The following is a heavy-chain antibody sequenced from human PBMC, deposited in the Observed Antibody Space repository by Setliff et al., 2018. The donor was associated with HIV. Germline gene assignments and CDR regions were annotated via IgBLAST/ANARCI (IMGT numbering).Heavy chain of an antibody. CDR2: IYYDGST. J-gene: IGHJ1*01. CDR1: GGSISNYY. Sequence: KSSETLSLTCTVSGGSISNYYWTWIRQPPGKGLECIGYIYYDGSTNYNPSLKSRVTITRDTSANTAYMELSSLRSEDMAIYYCARLGEGEYFQHWGQGTLVTVSS. D-gene: IGHD2-21*01. CDR3: ARLGEGEYFQH. V-gene: IGHV4-59*01.